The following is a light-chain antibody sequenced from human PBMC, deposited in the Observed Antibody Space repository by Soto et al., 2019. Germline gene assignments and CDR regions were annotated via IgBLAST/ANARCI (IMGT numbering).Light chain of an antibody. CDR2: AAS. Sequence: VTITSLASQSITNYLNWYQHKPGKAPNLRIYAASTLQAGVPSRFRGSGSGTDFTLTISSLQPEDFATYFCQQSNSSPPTLGGGTKVDIK. V-gene: IGKV1-39*01. J-gene: IGKJ4*01. CDR3: QQSNSSPPT. CDR1: QSITNY.